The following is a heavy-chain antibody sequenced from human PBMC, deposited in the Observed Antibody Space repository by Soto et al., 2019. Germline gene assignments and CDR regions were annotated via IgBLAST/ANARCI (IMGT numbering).Heavy chain of an antibody. D-gene: IGHD3-10*01. J-gene: IGHJ3*02. V-gene: IGHV1-69*06. CDR3: ARGVYGSGNYYTGPSAFDI. CDR1: GGTLSDHG. CDR2: TIPVFNTA. Sequence: QVQLEQSGAEVKKPGSSVKVSCKASGGTLSDHGVAWLRQAPGHGLEWMGGTIPVFNTAKYAQKFQGRGTVTADKFTNIAYMDLSSLRSEDTAFYFCARGVYGSGNYYTGPSAFDIWGQGTLVIVSS.